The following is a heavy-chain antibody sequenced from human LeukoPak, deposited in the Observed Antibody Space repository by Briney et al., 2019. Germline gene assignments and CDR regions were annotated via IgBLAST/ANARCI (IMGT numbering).Heavy chain of an antibody. J-gene: IGHJ4*02. CDR2: IYYSGST. CDR1: GYSISSGYY. D-gene: IGHD6-13*01. CDR3: ARRIAAAGTFDY. V-gene: IGHV4-61*01. Sequence: KPSETLSLTCAVSGYSISSGYYWGWIRQPPGKGLEWIGYIYYSGSTNYNPSLKSRVTISVDTSKNQFSLKLSSVTAADTAVYYCARRIAAAGTFDYWGQGTLVTVSS.